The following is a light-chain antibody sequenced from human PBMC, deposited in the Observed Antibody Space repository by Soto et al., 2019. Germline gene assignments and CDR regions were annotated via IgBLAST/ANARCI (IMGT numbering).Light chain of an antibody. V-gene: IGLV2-23*01. CDR3: CSYAGSGTWV. J-gene: IGLJ3*02. Sequence: QSALIQPASVSGSPGQSITISCTGTSSDVGSYNLVSWYQQHPDKAPKLIIYEGSKRPSGVSNHFSGSKSGDTASLTISGLQAEDEADYYCCSYAGSGTWVFGGGTQLTVL. CDR2: EGS. CDR1: SSDVGSYNL.